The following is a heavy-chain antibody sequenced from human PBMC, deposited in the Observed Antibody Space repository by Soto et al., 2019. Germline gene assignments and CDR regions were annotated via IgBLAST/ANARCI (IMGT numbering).Heavy chain of an antibody. CDR1: GGTFSSYA. Sequence: SVKVSCKASGGTFSSYAISWVRQAPGQGLEWMGGIIPIFGTTKHAQKFQGRVTSTADESTSTVYMELSRLTSEDTALYYCARNNYYDSSGYYYFDYWGQGTPVTVSS. CDR2: IIPIFGTT. D-gene: IGHD3-22*01. V-gene: IGHV1-69*13. J-gene: IGHJ4*02. CDR3: ARNNYYDSSGYYYFDY.